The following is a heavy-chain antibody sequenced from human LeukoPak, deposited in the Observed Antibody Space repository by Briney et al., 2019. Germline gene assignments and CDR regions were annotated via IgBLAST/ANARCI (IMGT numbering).Heavy chain of an antibody. CDR2: IYYSGST. CDR3: ATLSTGVQLWLPFDY. J-gene: IGHJ4*02. Sequence: SETLSLTCTVSGGSNSSSSYYWGWIRQPPGKGLEWIGSIYYSGSTYYNPSLKSRVTISVDTSKNQFSLKLSSVTAADTAVYYCATLSTGVQLWLPFDYWGQGTLVTVSS. CDR1: GGSNSSSSYY. V-gene: IGHV4-39*01. D-gene: IGHD5-18*01.